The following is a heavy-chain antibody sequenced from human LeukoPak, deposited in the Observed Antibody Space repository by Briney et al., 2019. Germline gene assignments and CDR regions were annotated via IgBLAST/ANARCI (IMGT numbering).Heavy chain of an antibody. Sequence: PGGSLRLSCAASGLTVSSNYMTWVRQAPGEGVGWVSIIYSGGSTYYADSVKGRFTISRDNSKNTLYLQMNSLRAEDTAVYYCARGQASYSSSFLFDYWGQGTLVTVSS. D-gene: IGHD6-6*01. J-gene: IGHJ4*02. CDR2: IYSGGST. CDR3: ARGQASYSSSFLFDY. V-gene: IGHV3-53*01. CDR1: GLTVSSNY.